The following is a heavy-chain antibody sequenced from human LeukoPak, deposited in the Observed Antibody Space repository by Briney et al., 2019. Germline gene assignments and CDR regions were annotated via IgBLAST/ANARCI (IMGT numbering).Heavy chain of an antibody. CDR1: GFTFSSYA. CDR2: ISGSGGST. J-gene: IGHJ4*02. D-gene: IGHD6-13*01. Sequence: GGSLRLSCAASGFTFSSYAMSWVRQAPGKGLEWVSAISGSGGSTYYADSVKGRFTISRDNSKNTLYLQMNSLRAEDTAVYYCANAQQLGRWYFDYWGQGTLVTVSS. CDR3: ANAQQLGRWYFDY. V-gene: IGHV3-23*01.